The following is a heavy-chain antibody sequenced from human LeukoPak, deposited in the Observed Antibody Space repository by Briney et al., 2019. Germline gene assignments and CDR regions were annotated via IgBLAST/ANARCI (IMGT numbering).Heavy chain of an antibody. CDR3: ARDNRYGDYSRRYYYGMDV. CDR1: GFTVDSNY. Sequence: GGSLRLSCAASGFTVDSNYLSWVRQAPGKGLEWVSVIYSGGSTYYADSVKGRFTISRDNSKNTLYLQMNSLRAEDTAVYYCARDNRYGDYSRRYYYGMDVWGQGTTVTVSS. V-gene: IGHV3-53*01. J-gene: IGHJ6*02. CDR2: IYSGGST. D-gene: IGHD4-17*01.